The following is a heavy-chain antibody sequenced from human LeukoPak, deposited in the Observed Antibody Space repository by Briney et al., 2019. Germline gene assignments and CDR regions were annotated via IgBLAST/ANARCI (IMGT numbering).Heavy chain of an antibody. J-gene: IGHJ6*02. CDR3: AREHPNCGGSCYANYYYYGMDV. D-gene: IGHD2-15*01. CDR1: GGSIGSYY. CDR2: IYTSGST. V-gene: IGHV4-4*07. Sequence: SETLSLTCTVSGGSIGSYYWSWIRQPAGKGLEWIGRIYTSGSTNYNPSLKSRVTMSVDTSKNQFSLKLSSVTAADTAVYYCAREHPNCGGSCYANYYYYGMDVWGQGTTVTVSS.